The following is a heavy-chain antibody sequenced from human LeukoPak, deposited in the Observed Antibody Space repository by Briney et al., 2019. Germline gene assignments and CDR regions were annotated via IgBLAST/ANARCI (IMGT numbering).Heavy chain of an antibody. J-gene: IGHJ4*02. CDR1: GFTFSSYW. D-gene: IGHD1-26*01. V-gene: IGHV3-74*01. Sequence: GGSLRLSCAASGFTFSSYWMHWVRQAPGKGLVWVSRINSDGSSTSYADSVKGRFTISRDNSKKSLYLQMNSLRAEDTAVYYCARDRLSAAGGWDLVFDYWGQGTLVTVSS. CDR3: ARDRLSAAGGWDLVFDY. CDR2: INSDGSST.